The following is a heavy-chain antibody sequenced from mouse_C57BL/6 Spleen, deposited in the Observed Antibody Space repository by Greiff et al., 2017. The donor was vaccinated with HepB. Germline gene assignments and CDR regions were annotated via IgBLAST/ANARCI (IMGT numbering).Heavy chain of an antibody. J-gene: IGHJ2*01. D-gene: IGHD2-3*01. CDR3: AREGIYDGYYDY. Sequence: DVQLVESGGGLVKPGGSLKLSCAASGFTFSDYGMHWVRQAPEKGLEWVAYISSGSSTIYYADTVKGRFTISRDNAKNTLFLQMTSLRSEDTAMYYCAREGIYDGYYDYWGQGTTLTVSS. CDR1: GFTFSDYG. CDR2: ISSGSSTI. V-gene: IGHV5-17*01.